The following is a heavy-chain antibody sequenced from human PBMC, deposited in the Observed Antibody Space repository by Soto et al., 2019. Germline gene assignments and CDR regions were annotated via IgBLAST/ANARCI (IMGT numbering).Heavy chain of an antibody. J-gene: IGHJ4*02. CDR3: AKTLVEASYGALDS. CDR1: GFTFSTYS. V-gene: IGHV3-23*01. D-gene: IGHD3-10*01. Sequence: GGSLRLSCEASGFTFSTYSMTWVRQAPGKGLDWVSSISDSGTITFYADSVKGRFTISRDNSKNTLYLQMSGLRAEDTAIYFCAKTLVEASYGALDSWGQGTPVTVSS. CDR2: ISDSGTIT.